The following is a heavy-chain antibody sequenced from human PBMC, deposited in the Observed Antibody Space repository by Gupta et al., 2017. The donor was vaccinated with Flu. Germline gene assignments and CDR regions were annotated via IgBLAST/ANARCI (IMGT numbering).Heavy chain of an antibody. J-gene: IGHJ5*01. D-gene: IGHD4-4*01. CDR1: GFTFNTYT. CDR3: ARLQRDPLANWFDS. V-gene: IGHV3-21*01. CDR2: IGHDSYYL. Sequence: EVQLVESGGGLVKPGGSLRLSCVASGFTFNTYTMSWVRQAPGKGLEWVSSIGHDSYYLFHADSVKGRFTISRDNAKNSLYLQMNSLRAEDTAMYYCARLQRDPLANWFDSWGQGTLVTVSA.